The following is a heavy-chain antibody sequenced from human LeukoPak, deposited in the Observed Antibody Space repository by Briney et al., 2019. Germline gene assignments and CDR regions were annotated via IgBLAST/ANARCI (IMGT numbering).Heavy chain of an antibody. J-gene: IGHJ4*02. Sequence: GGSLRLSCEGSGFTFSSYWMHWVRHAPGKGLEWVSRIDSDGSRISYADSVKGRLTISRDNAKNTLYLQMNSLRAEDTAVYYCAGGRDASQLYFDSWGQGTLVTVSS. D-gene: IGHD5-24*01. CDR2: IDSDGSRI. CDR1: GFTFSSYW. V-gene: IGHV3-74*01. CDR3: AGGRDASQLYFDS.